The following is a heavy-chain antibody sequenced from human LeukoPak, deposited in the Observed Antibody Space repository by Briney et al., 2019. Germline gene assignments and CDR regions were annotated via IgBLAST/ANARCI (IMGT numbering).Heavy chain of an antibody. V-gene: IGHV3-33*08. CDR2: IWYDGSNK. Sequence: GGSLRLSCAASGFTFSSYGMHWVRQAPGKGLEWVAVIWYDGSNKYYADSVKGRFTISRDNSKNTLYLQMSSLRAEDTAVYYCASQDSSGYYLDYWGQGTLVTVSS. CDR3: ASQDSSGYYLDY. J-gene: IGHJ4*02. D-gene: IGHD3-22*01. CDR1: GFTFSSYG.